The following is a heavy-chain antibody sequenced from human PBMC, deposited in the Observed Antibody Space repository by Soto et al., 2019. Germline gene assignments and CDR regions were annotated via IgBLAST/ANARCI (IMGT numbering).Heavy chain of an antibody. CDR3: ARVGYYYGSGSYFVGPSRHYMDV. J-gene: IGHJ6*03. CDR2: INSDGSST. V-gene: IGHV3-74*01. D-gene: IGHD3-10*01. CDR1: GFTFSSYW. Sequence: GGSLRLSCAASGFTFSSYWMHWVRQAPGKGLVWVSRINSDGSSTRYTDSVKGRFSISIDNAKNTLYLQMNSLGAEDTAGYYCARVGYYYGSGSYFVGPSRHYMDVWGKGTTVTVSS.